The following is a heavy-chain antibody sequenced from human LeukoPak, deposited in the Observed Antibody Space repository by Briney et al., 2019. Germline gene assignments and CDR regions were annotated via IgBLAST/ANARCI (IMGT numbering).Heavy chain of an antibody. CDR1: GFSFSNFD. Sequence: GGSLRLSCAASGFSFSNFDMHWVRQAPGKGLEWVAFLRYDGSNKYYADSVKGRFTISRDNSKNTLYLQMNSLRAEDTAVYYCARDSGRGWYHLDYWGQGTLVTVSS. V-gene: IGHV3-30*02. CDR2: LRYDGSNK. CDR3: ARDSGRGWYHLDY. J-gene: IGHJ4*02. D-gene: IGHD6-19*01.